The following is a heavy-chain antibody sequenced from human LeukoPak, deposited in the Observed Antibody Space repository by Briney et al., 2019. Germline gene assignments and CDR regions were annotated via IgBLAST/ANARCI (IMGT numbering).Heavy chain of an antibody. V-gene: IGHV3-23*01. D-gene: IGHD1-26*01. CDR2: ISGSGGDT. Sequence: PGGSLRLSCAASGFTFSNFLMTWVRQAPGKGPEWVSAISGSGGDTYYADSVKGRFTISRDNSENTLYLQMNSLRAEDTAVYYRAKKGATTGDFDYWGQGTLVTVSS. CDR1: GFTFSNFL. CDR3: AKKGATTGDFDY. J-gene: IGHJ4*02.